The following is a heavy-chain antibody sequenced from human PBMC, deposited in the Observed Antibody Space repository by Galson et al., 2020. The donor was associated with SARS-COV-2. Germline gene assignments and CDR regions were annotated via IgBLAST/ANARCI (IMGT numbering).Heavy chain of an antibody. J-gene: IGHJ4*02. Sequence: GESLKISCKASGYYFISYWIGWVRQVPGKGLEWIGSIYPNDADKYYGPSFEGQVTISVDRSVNTVYLQWRRLRASDTAMYFCARDRSSWYLDYWGQGTLVTVSS. CDR1: GYYFISYW. CDR2: IYPNDADK. D-gene: IGHD6-13*01. CDR3: ARDRSSWYLDY. V-gene: IGHV5-51*01.